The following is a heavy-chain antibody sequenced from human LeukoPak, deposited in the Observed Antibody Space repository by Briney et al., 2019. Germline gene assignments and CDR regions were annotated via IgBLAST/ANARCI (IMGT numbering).Heavy chain of an antibody. Sequence: GASVKVSCKASGYTFTGYYMHWVRQAPGQGLEWMGGIIPIFGTANYAQKFQGRVTITADESTSTAYMELSSLRSEDTAVYYCARANSYGYVVDYWGQGTLVTVSS. D-gene: IGHD5-18*01. V-gene: IGHV1-69*13. J-gene: IGHJ4*02. CDR3: ARANSYGYVVDY. CDR1: GYTFTGYY. CDR2: IIPIFGTA.